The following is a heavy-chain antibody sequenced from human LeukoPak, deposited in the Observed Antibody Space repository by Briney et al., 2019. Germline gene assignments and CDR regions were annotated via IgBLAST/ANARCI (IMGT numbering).Heavy chain of an antibody. D-gene: IGHD6-6*01. J-gene: IGHJ3*02. CDR2: IYTSGST. Sequence: MASETLSLTCTVSGGSISSYYWSWIRQAAGKGLEWIGRIYTSGSTNYNPSLKSRVTMSVDTSKNQFSLKLSSVTAADTAVYYCARVTYSSSSMSVDGFDIWGQGTMVTVSS. CDR1: GGSISSYY. CDR3: ARVTYSSSSMSVDGFDI. V-gene: IGHV4-4*07.